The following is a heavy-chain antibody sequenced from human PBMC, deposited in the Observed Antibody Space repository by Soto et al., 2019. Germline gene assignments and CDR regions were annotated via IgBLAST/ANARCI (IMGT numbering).Heavy chain of an antibody. J-gene: IGHJ6*02. CDR3: AKDLLQQLVSAAPEYGMDV. V-gene: IGHV3-30*18. CDR1: GFTFSSYG. CDR2: ISYDGSNK. Sequence: GGSLRLSCAASGFTFSSYGMHWVRQAPGKGLEWVAVISYDGSNKYYADSVKGRFTISRDNSKNTLYLQMNSLRAEDTAVYYCAKDLLQQLVSAAPEYGMDVWGQGTTVTVSS. D-gene: IGHD6-13*01.